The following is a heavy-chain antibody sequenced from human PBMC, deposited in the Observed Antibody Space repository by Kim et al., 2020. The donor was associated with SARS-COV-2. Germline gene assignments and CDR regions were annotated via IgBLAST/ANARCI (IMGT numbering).Heavy chain of an antibody. CDR2: GTT. D-gene: IGHD3-10*01. J-gene: IGHJ4*02. Sequence: GTTQYAEPVRGRLTISGDDSKTTLFLQMNSLKTEDRAVDYCATGVSTFDSWGQGTLVTVSS. CDR3: ATGVSTFDS. V-gene: IGHV3-15*01.